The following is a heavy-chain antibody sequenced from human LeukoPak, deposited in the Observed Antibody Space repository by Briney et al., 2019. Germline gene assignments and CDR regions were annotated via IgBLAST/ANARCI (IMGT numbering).Heavy chain of an antibody. Sequence: ASVKVSCKASGGTFSSYAMSWVRQAPGQGLECMGGIIPIFGTANYAQKFQRRVTITTDESTSAAYMELSSLRSNYTAVYSCAGSDYWGQGTLVTVSS. V-gene: IGHV1-69*05. D-gene: IGHD1-1*01. CDR2: IIPIFGTA. CDR3: AGSDY. CDR1: GGTFSSYA. J-gene: IGHJ4*02.